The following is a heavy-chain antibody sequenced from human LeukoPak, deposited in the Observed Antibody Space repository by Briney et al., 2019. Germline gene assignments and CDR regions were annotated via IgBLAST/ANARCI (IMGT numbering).Heavy chain of an antibody. J-gene: IGHJ1*01. CDR1: GFTFSSYA. D-gene: IGHD3-9*01. CDR3: ARGYDILTGYLEYFQH. Sequence: QPGRSLRLSCAASGFTFSSYAMHWVRQAPGKGLEWVAVISYDGSNKYYADSVKGRFTISRDNSKNTLYLQMNSLRAEDTAVYYCARGYDILTGYLEYFQHWGQGTLVTVSS. CDR2: ISYDGSNK. V-gene: IGHV3-30-3*01.